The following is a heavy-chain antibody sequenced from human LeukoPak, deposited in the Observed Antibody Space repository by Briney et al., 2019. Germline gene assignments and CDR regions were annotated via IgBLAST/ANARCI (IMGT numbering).Heavy chain of an antibody. CDR1: GASISSYY. CDR2: INHSGST. V-gene: IGHV4-34*01. Sequence: SETLSLTCTVSGASISSYYWSWLRQPPGKGLEWIGEINHSGSTNYNPSLKSRVTISVDTSKNQFSLKLSSVTAADTAVYYCARGVVIAPQTFDYWGQGTLVTVSS. J-gene: IGHJ4*02. CDR3: ARGVVIAPQTFDY. D-gene: IGHD2-21*01.